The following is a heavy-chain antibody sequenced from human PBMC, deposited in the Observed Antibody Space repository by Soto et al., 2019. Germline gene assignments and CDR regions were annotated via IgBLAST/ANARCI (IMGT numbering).Heavy chain of an antibody. D-gene: IGHD3-3*01. CDR1: VYTFTSYA. V-gene: IGHV1-3*01. J-gene: IGHJ5*02. Sequence: XSVKVSCKASVYTFTSYAMHWVRQAPGQSLEWMGWINAGNGNTKYSQKFQGRVTITRDTSASTAYMELSSLRSEDTAVYYCARDKLFTIFGVVITSNWFDPWGQGTLVTVSS. CDR2: INAGNGNT. CDR3: ARDKLFTIFGVVITSNWFDP.